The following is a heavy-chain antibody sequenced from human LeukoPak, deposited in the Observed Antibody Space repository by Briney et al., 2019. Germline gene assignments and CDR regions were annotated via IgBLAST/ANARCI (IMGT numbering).Heavy chain of an antibody. CDR1: GFTFSSYA. CDR3: ARDRTYCSSTNCPRLGMDV. Sequence: AGGSLRLSCAASGFTFSSYAMSWVRQAPGKGLEWVSGISTSGGSTSYADSVKGRFTISRDDSRNMVYLQMNSLRAEDTALYYCARDRTYCSSTNCPRLGMDVWGQGTTVTVS. J-gene: IGHJ6*02. CDR2: ISTSGGST. D-gene: IGHD2-2*01. V-gene: IGHV3-23*01.